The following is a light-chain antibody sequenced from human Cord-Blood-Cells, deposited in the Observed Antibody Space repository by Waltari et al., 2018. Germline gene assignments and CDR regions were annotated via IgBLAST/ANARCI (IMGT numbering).Light chain of an antibody. Sequence: VLTKSPGTLSLSPGERATLPCRASQSVSSSYLAWYQQKPGQAPRLLIYGASSRATGIPDRFSGSGSGTDFTLTISRLEPEDFAVYYCQQYGSSPYTFGQGTKLEIK. J-gene: IGKJ2*01. CDR2: GAS. V-gene: IGKV3-20*01. CDR1: QSVSSSY. CDR3: QQYGSSPYT.